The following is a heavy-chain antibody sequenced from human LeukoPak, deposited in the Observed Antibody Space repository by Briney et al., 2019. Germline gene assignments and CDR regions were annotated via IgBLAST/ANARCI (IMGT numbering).Heavy chain of an antibody. D-gene: IGHD6-13*01. CDR1: GFTFSSYA. CDR2: ISGSGGST. V-gene: IGHV3-23*01. J-gene: IGHJ4*02. Sequence: PGGSLRLSCAASGFTFSSYAMSWVRQAPGKGLEWVSAISGSGGSTYYADSVKGRFTISRDNSKNTLYLQMNSLRAEDTAVYYCASPPWYSSSWYLDYWGQGTLVTVSS. CDR3: ASPPWYSSSWYLDY.